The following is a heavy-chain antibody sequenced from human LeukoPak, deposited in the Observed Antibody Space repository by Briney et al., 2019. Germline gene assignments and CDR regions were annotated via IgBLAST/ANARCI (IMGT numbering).Heavy chain of an antibody. CDR1: GFTFSSYG. V-gene: IGHV3-33*01. CDR2: IWYDGSNK. J-gene: IGHJ4*02. D-gene: IGHD3-10*01. Sequence: GGSLRLPCSASGFTFSSYGMHWVRQAPGKGLEWVASIWYDGSNKYYADSVKGRFTISRDNSKNTLSLQMNSLRAEDTAVYYCVRGPYGSGSYRWGQGTLVTVSA. CDR3: VRGPYGSGSYR.